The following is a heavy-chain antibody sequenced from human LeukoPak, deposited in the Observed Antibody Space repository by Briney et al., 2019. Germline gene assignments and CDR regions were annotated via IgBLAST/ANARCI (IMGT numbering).Heavy chain of an antibody. Sequence: ASVKVSCKASGYTFTSYGISWVRQAPGQGLEWMGWISAYNGNTNYAQKLQGRVTMTTDTSTSTAYMELRSLRSDDTAVYYCARPYYYDSFDAFDIWGPGMKVIVSS. CDR1: GYTFTSYG. CDR3: ARPYYYDSFDAFDI. V-gene: IGHV1-18*01. CDR2: ISAYNGNT. D-gene: IGHD3-22*01. J-gene: IGHJ3*02.